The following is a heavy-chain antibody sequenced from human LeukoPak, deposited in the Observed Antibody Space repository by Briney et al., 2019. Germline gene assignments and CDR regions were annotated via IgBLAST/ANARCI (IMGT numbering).Heavy chain of an antibody. V-gene: IGHV3-74*03. Sequence: GGSLRLSCTASGFTFSGHWIHWVRHPPGMGLVWVSRINERGTDSMYAESVKGRFTISRDNAKNSLYLQMNSLRAEDTAVYYCARDYGNYYGPYYFDYWGQGTLVTVSS. CDR2: INERGTDS. J-gene: IGHJ4*02. D-gene: IGHD3-10*01. CDR1: GFTFSGHW. CDR3: ARDYGNYYGPYYFDY.